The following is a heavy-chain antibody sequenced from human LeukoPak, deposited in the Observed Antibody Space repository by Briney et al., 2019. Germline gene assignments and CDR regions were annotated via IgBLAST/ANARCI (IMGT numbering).Heavy chain of an antibody. CDR2: IRGSGGST. D-gene: IGHD2-2*01. Sequence: GGSLRLSCAASGFTFSSYAMRGVRQAPGKGGEWVSAIRGSGGSTYYADSVKGRFTISRDNSKNTLYLQMNSLRAEDTAVYYCARTWARVVVPAARNWFDPWGQGTLVTVSS. V-gene: IGHV3-23*01. J-gene: IGHJ5*02. CDR1: GFTFSSYA. CDR3: ARTWARVVVPAARNWFDP.